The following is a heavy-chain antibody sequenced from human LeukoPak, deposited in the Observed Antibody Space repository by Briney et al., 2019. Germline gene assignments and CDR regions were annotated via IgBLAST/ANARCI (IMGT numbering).Heavy chain of an antibody. J-gene: IGHJ4*02. V-gene: IGHV3-23*01. Sequence: GGSLRLSCAASGFTFSSYAMGWVRQAPGKGLGWVSAISGSGGSTYYADSVKGRFTISRDNSKNTLYLQMNSLRAEDTAVYYCAKGRPHYYDSSGYYYFDYWGQGTLVTVSS. CDR3: AKGRPHYYDSSGYYYFDY. CDR2: ISGSGGST. D-gene: IGHD3-22*01. CDR1: GFTFSSYA.